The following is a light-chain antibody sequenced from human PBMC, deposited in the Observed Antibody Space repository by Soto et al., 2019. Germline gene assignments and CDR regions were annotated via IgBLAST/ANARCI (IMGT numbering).Light chain of an antibody. V-gene: IGLV2-14*01. CDR1: SSDVGDYNY. Sequence: QSPLTQPASVSGSPGQSITISCTGTSSDVGDYNYVSWYQQHPGKAPKLMIYEVSNRPSGVSNRFSGSKSGNTASLTISGLQAEDEADYYCSSYTSSITLVFGGGTKLTVL. J-gene: IGLJ3*02. CDR2: EVS. CDR3: SSYTSSITLV.